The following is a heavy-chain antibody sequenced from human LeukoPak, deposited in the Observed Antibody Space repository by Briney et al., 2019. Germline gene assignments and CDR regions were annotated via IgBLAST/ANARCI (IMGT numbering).Heavy chain of an antibody. CDR1: GYSISSGYY. Sequence: SETLSLTCAVSGYSISSGYYWGWIRQPPGKGLEWIGSIYHSGSTYYNPSLKSRVTISVDTSKNQFSLKLSSVIAADTAVYYCARVTRGMTYYYGSGSYSDYYYYYMDVWGKGTTVTVSS. V-gene: IGHV4-38-2*01. CDR3: ARVTRGMTYYYGSGSYSDYYYYYMDV. CDR2: IYHSGST. D-gene: IGHD3-10*01. J-gene: IGHJ6*03.